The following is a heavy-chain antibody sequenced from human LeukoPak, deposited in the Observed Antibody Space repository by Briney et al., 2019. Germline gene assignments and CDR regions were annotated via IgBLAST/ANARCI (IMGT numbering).Heavy chain of an antibody. CDR1: GYSFTSYW. CDR2: IYPGDSDT. V-gene: IGHV5-51*01. Sequence: GESLKISCKGSGYSFTSYWIGWVRQMPGKGLEWMGIIYPGDSDTRYSPSFQGQVTISADKSISTAYLQWSSLKASDTAMYYCARSQGYCSGGSCLQGDWFDPWGQGTLVTVSS. J-gene: IGHJ5*02. CDR3: ARSQGYCSGGSCLQGDWFDP. D-gene: IGHD2-15*01.